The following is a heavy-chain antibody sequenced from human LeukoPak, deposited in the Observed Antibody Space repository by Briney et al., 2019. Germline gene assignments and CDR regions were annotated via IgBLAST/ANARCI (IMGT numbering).Heavy chain of an antibody. CDR2: IKEDGTVK. CDR3: AKEGGWGNWYFDL. J-gene: IGHJ2*01. CDR1: GFSFSTSL. V-gene: IGHV3-7*01. D-gene: IGHD3-16*01. Sequence: HPGGSLRLSCAASGFSFSTSLMAWGRQAPGKGLEGVANIKEDGTVKNYVVSVRGRFTISRDNSKNTLSLEMNSLRDEDTAVYYCAKEGGWGNWYFDLWGRGTLVTVSS.